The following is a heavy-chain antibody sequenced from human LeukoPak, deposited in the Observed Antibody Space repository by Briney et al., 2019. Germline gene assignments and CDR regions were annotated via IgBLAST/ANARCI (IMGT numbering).Heavy chain of an antibody. V-gene: IGHV4-4*07. Sequence: SETLSLTCTVSGGSISSYYWSWIRQPAGKGLEWIGRIYSTGSTNYNPSLKSRVTMSVDTSKNQFSQRLRSVTAADTAVYYCARQIASAGTAGFDFWGQGALVTVSS. CDR3: ARQIASAGTAGFDF. CDR2: IYSTGST. D-gene: IGHD6-13*01. CDR1: GGSISSYY. J-gene: IGHJ4*02.